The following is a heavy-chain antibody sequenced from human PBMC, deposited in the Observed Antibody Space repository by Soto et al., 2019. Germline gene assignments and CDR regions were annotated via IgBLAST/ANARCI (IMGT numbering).Heavy chain of an antibody. Sequence: QVQLQESGPGLVKPSQTLSLICTVSGDSISNGFYYWSWIRQHPGKALEWIGNIYYVGSTSYNPSLKSRVTISIDRSKNQFSLTLNSVTAADTAVYYCAKNETTRPWFNPGGQGTLVIVSS. CDR3: AKNETTRPWFNP. V-gene: IGHV4-31*03. CDR1: GDSISNGFYY. CDR2: IYYVGST. D-gene: IGHD1-1*01. J-gene: IGHJ5*02.